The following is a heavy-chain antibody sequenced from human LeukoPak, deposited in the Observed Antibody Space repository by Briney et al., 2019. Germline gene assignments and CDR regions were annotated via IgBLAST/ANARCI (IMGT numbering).Heavy chain of an antibody. CDR1: GFTFSSYN. CDR2: ISGSCGST. J-gene: IGHJ4*02. CDR3: AKAVVIVPTATPFDH. D-gene: IGHD2-2*01. Sequence: PGGSLRLSCAASGFTFSSYNMNWVRQAPGKGLEWVSAISGSCGSTYYADSVKGRFTISRDNSKNTLYMQMNSLRAEDTAVYYCAKAVVIVPTATPFDHWGQGTLVTVSS. V-gene: IGHV3-23*01.